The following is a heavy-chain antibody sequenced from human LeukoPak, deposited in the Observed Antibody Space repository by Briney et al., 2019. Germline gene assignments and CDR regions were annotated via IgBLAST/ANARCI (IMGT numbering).Heavy chain of an antibody. CDR3: ARSPPRYDSSGYYDC. CDR1: GVSVSRGPDY. J-gene: IGHJ4*02. V-gene: IGHV4-61*01. D-gene: IGHD3-22*01. Sequence: SETLSLTCTVSGVSVSRGPDYWNWIRQSPGKGLEWIGYIYHSGSTNYNPSLKSRVTISVDTSKNQFSLKLSSVTAADTAVYYCARSPPRYDSSGYYDCWGQGTLVTVSS. CDR2: IYHSGST.